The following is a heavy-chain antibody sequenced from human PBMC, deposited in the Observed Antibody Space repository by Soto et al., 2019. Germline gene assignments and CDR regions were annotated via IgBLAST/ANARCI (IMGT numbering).Heavy chain of an antibody. J-gene: IGHJ4*02. V-gene: IGHV3-74*01. CDR1: GFTFSRDW. CDR2: INRDGSTT. CDR3: ARGDLYFDY. D-gene: IGHD2-21*02. Sequence: VQLVESGGDLVQPGGSLRLSCAASGFTFSRDWMHWVRQAPGKGLVWVSRINRDGSTTNYADSVKGRFTISRDNAKNTVYLQMNSLTAEDTAVYYCARGDLYFDYWGQGTLVTVSS.